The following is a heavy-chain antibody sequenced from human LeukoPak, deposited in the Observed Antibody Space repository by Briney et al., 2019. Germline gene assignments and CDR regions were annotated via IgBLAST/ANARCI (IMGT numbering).Heavy chain of an antibody. CDR1: GGSISSGDYY. CDR2: IYYSGST. D-gene: IGHD6-25*01. J-gene: IGHJ4*02. Sequence: SQTLSLTCTVSGGSISSGDYYWSWICQPPGKGLEWIGYIYYSGSTYYNPSLKSRVTISVDTSKNQFSLKLSSVTAADTAVYYCARVEAAARFGYWGQGTLVTVSS. V-gene: IGHV4-30-4*01. CDR3: ARVEAAARFGY.